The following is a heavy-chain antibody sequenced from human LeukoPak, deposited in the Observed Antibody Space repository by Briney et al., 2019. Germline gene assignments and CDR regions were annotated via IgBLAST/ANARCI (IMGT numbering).Heavy chain of an antibody. J-gene: IGHJ5*02. D-gene: IGHD2-15*01. CDR3: AKGIVVVNNWFDP. Sequence: PGGSLRLSCAASGFTFSSYAMSWVRQAPGKGLEWVSAINGSGGSTYYADSVRGRFTISRDNSKNTLYLQMNSLRAEDTAVYYCAKGIVVVNNWFDPWGQGTLVTVSS. CDR1: GFTFSSYA. V-gene: IGHV3-23*01. CDR2: INGSGGST.